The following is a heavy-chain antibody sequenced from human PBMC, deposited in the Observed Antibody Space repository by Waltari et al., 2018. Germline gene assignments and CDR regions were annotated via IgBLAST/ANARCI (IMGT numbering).Heavy chain of an antibody. CDR2: IXPNXXGT. Sequence: QVQXVQSGAEVKKPEASVKVSCKASVYTFTVYQIHWLRQAPGQGLEWMGWIXPNXXGTNYAQKFQGRVTMTRDTSISTAYMELSRLRSDDTAVYYCARGRSGSYPFGYWGQGTLVTVSS. V-gene: IGHV1-2*02. CDR1: VYTFTVYQ. D-gene: IGHD1-26*01. CDR3: ARGRSGSYPFGY. J-gene: IGHJ4*02.